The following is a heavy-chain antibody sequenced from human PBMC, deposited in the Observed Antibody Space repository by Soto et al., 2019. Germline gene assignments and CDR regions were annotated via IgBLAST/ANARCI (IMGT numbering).Heavy chain of an antibody. Sequence: QVQLVESGGGLVKPGGSLRLSCAASGFTFSDYYMSWIRQAPGKGLEWVSYINSSSSYTNYADSVKGRFTISRDNAKNSLYLQMHSLRAEDTAVYYCARTIAAAGGRRYFDLWGRGTLVTVSS. J-gene: IGHJ2*01. CDR2: INSSSSYT. V-gene: IGHV3-11*05. CDR1: GFTFSDYY. D-gene: IGHD6-13*01. CDR3: ARTIAAAGGRRYFDL.